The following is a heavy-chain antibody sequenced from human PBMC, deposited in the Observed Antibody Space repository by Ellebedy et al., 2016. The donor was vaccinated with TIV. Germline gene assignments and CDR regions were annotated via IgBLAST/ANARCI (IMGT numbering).Heavy chain of an antibody. CDR3: ARDHPPSLADIVVVVAATFFFDY. CDR2: ISYDGSNK. Sequence: GGSLRLSXAASGFTFSSYAMHWVRQAPGKGLEWVAVISYDGSNKYYADSVKGRFTISRDNSKNTLYLQMNSLRAEDTAVYYCARDHPPSLADIVVVVAATFFFDYWGQGTLVTVSS. D-gene: IGHD2-15*01. CDR1: GFTFSSYA. V-gene: IGHV3-30-3*01. J-gene: IGHJ4*02.